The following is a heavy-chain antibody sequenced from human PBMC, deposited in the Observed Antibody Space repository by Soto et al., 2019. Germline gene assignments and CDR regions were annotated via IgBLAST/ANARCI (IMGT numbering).Heavy chain of an antibody. Sequence: EVQLLESGGGLEQPGGSLRLSCAASGFTFRDYAMSWVRQAPGKGLEWVTTITGSGSNLYYSDSVKGRFAISRDSSKNTLYLRMDSLTAEDTAVYYCAKGGAVYGLLTHDYWGQGTLVNVSS. J-gene: IGHJ4*02. CDR2: ITGSGSNL. V-gene: IGHV3-23*01. CDR1: GFTFRDYA. CDR3: AKGGAVYGLLTHDY. D-gene: IGHD3-9*01.